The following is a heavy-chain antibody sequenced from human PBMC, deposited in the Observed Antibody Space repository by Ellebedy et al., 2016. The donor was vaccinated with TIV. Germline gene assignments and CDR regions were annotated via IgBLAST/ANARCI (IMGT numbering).Heavy chain of an antibody. V-gene: IGHV3-7*03. D-gene: IGHD3-10*01. J-gene: IGHJ4*02. CDR2: IKQDGSEK. CDR1: GFTFSSYW. CDR3: ARQRYYYGSGSPIDY. Sequence: GGSLRLSCAASGFTFSSYWMSWVRQAPGKGLEWVANIKQDGSEKYYVDSVKGRFTISRDNAKNSLYLQMNSLRAEDTAVYYCARQRYYYGSGSPIDYWGQGTLVTVSS.